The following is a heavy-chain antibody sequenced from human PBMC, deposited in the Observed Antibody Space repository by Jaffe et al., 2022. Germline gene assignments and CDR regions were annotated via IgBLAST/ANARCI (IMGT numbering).Heavy chain of an antibody. D-gene: IGHD3-10*01. J-gene: IGHJ4*02. V-gene: IGHV3-23*01. Sequence: EVQLLESGGGLVQPGGSLRLSCAASGFTFSSYAMSWVRQAPGKGLEWVSAISGSGGSTYYADSVKGRFTISRDNSKNTLYLQMNSLRAEDTAVYYCAKDFRTMVQGVIIEEGVDYWGQGTLVTVSS. CDR2: ISGSGGST. CDR3: AKDFRTMVQGVIIEEGVDY. CDR1: GFTFSSYA.